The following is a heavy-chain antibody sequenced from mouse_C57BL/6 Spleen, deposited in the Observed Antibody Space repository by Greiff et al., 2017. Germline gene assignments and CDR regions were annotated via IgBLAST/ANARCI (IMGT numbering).Heavy chain of an antibody. J-gene: IGHJ2*01. Sequence: VHLVESGAELVKPGASVKMSCKASGYTFTTYPIEWMKQNHGKSLEWIGNFHPYNDDTKYNEKFKGKATLTVEKSSSTVYLELSRLTSDDSAVYYCARGRYYGSSPYFDYWGQGTTLTVSS. CDR2: FHPYNDDT. CDR3: ARGRYYGSSPYFDY. CDR1: GYTFTTYP. D-gene: IGHD1-1*01. V-gene: IGHV1-47*01.